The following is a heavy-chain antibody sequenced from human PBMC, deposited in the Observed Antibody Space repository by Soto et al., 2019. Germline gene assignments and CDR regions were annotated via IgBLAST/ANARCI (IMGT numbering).Heavy chain of an antibody. CDR3: AADSPQDGTVGGDY. Sequence: PGGSLRLSCAASGFTFTTHWMHWVRQVPEKGLAWVARINGDGSETTYADSVRGRLTISRDNAKNTLYLQLNNMRVEDTAVYYCAADSPQDGTVGGDYWGQGALVTVSS. D-gene: IGHD2-8*02. J-gene: IGHJ4*02. CDR1: GFTFTTHW. V-gene: IGHV3-74*01. CDR2: INGDGSET.